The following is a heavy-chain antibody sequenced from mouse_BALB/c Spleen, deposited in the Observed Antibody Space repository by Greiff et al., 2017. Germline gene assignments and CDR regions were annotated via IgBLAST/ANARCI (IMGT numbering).Heavy chain of an antibody. J-gene: IGHJ1*01. D-gene: IGHD3-3*01. CDR2: ISDGGSYT. Sequence: EVNLVESGGGLVKPGGSLKLSCAASGFTFSDYYMYWVRQTPEKRLEWVATISDGGSYTYYPDSVKGRFTISRDNAKNNLYLQMSSLKSEDTAMYYCARVGGASLSWYFDVWGAGTTVTVSS. CDR3: ARVGGASLSWYFDV. CDR1: GFTFSDYY. V-gene: IGHV5-4*02.